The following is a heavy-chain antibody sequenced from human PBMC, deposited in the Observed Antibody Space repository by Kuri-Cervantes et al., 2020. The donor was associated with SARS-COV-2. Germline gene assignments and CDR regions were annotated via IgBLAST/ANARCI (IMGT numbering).Heavy chain of an antibody. V-gene: IGHV1-2*02. J-gene: IGHJ3*02. Sequence: ASVKGSCKASGYTFTGYYMHWVRQAPGQGLEWMGWINPNSGGTNYAQKFQGRVTMTRDTSISTAYMELSRLRSDDTAVYYCARISSGSVLRFLEWSAEDAFDIWGQGTMVTVSS. D-gene: IGHD3-3*01. CDR3: ARISSGSVLRFLEWSAEDAFDI. CDR1: GYTFTGYY. CDR2: INPNSGGT.